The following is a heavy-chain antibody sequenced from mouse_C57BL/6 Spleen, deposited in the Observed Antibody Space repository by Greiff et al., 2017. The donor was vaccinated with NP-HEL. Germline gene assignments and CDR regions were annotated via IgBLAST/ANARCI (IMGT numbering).Heavy chain of an antibody. CDR3: ARASYYGSSYPWLAY. J-gene: IGHJ3*01. CDR1: GYTFTSYW. Sequence: QVQLQQSGTELVKPGASVKLSCKASGYTFTSYWMHWVKQRPGQGLEWIGNINPSNGGTNYNEKFKSKATLTVDKSSSTAYMQLSSLTSEESAVYYSARASYYGSSYPWLAYWGQGTLVTVSA. V-gene: IGHV1-53*01. CDR2: INPSNGGT. D-gene: IGHD1-1*01.